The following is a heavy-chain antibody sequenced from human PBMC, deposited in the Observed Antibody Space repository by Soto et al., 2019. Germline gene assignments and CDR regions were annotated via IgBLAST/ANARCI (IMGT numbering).Heavy chain of an antibody. D-gene: IGHD6-19*01. CDR3: AHTHKLQAVAGYNWFDP. CDR1: GFSLSTSGVG. Sequence: SGPTLVNPTQTLTLTCTFSGFSLSTSGVGVGWIRQPPGKALEWLALIYWDDDKRYSPSLKSRLTITKDTSKNQVVLTMTNMDPVDTATYYCAHTHKLQAVAGYNWFDPWGQGTLVTVSS. V-gene: IGHV2-5*02. J-gene: IGHJ5*02. CDR2: IYWDDDK.